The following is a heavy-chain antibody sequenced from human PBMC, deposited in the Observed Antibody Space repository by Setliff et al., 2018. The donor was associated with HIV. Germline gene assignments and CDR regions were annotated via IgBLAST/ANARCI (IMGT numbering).Heavy chain of an antibody. CDR1: GFTFSSHA. CDR2: IWYDGTNI. CDR3: ARASYSSSWYNIRPFDY. J-gene: IGHJ4*02. D-gene: IGHD6-13*01. V-gene: IGHV3-33*01. Sequence: GESLKISCVVSGFTFSSHAMHWVRQVPGKGLEWVAVIWYDGTNIYYADSVKGRFTISRDNSKNTLYLQMNSLRVEDTGVYFCARASYSSSWYNIRPFDYWAQGILVTVSS.